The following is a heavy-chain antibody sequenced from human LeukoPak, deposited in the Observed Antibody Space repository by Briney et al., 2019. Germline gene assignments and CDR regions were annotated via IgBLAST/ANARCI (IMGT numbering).Heavy chain of an antibody. D-gene: IGHD6-6*01. CDR2: ISSTSSYI. Sequence: GGSLRLSCAASGFSFSSFTMNWVRQAPGKGLEWVSSISSTSSYIYYADSVKGRFTISRDNAKNSLYLQMNSLRAEDTAVYYCARAAYSSSPDYWGQGTLVTVSS. J-gene: IGHJ4*02. CDR1: GFSFSSFT. V-gene: IGHV3-21*01. CDR3: ARAAYSSSPDY.